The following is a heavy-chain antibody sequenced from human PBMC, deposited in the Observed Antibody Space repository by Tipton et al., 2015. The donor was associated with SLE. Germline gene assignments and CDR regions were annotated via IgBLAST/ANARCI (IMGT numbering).Heavy chain of an antibody. D-gene: IGHD2-2*01. V-gene: IGHV3-48*03. Sequence: SLRLSCAASGFTFSSYEMNWVRQAPGKGLEWVSYINGGGDIIYYADSVKGRFTISRDNAKNSLYLQMNSLRAEDTAVYYCGRGHRGHEYGIDFWVQGTLVTVSS. CDR1: GFTFSSYE. CDR2: INGGGDII. J-gene: IGHJ4*02. CDR3: GRGHRGHEYGIDF.